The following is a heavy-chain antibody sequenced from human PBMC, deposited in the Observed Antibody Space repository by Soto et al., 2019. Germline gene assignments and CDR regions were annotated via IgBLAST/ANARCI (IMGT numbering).Heavy chain of an antibody. CDR2: MSYDGSNE. Sequence: QVQLVESGGGVVQPGRSLRLSCAASGFTFSHYAMHWVRQAPGKGLEWVALMSYDGSNEYYADSVKGQFPISRDNSKNTLYLKMNSLSDEPTAVYYCAKDGHHLFDYWGQGTLVTVSS. V-gene: IGHV3-30*18. CDR1: GFTFSHYA. J-gene: IGHJ4*02. CDR3: AKDGHHLFDY.